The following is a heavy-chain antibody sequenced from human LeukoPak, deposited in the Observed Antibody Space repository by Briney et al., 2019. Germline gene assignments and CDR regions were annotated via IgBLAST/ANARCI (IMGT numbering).Heavy chain of an antibody. Sequence: PGGSLRLSCAASGFTFSSYEMNWVRQAPGKGLEWVSYISSSGSAIYYADSVKGRFTISRDNTKNSLYLQMNSLRAEDTAVYYCARGDYGSGSSYWGQGTLVTVSS. D-gene: IGHD3-10*01. CDR3: ARGDYGSGSSY. J-gene: IGHJ4*02. CDR1: GFTFSSYE. V-gene: IGHV3-48*03. CDR2: ISSSGSAI.